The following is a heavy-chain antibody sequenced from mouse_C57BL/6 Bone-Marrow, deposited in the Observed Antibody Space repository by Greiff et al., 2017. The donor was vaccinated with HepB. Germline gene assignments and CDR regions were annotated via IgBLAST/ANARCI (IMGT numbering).Heavy chain of an antibody. V-gene: IGHV10-1*01. CDR2: IRSKSNNYAT. CDR1: GFSFNTYA. CDR3: VRGGDYDGYLAWFAY. J-gene: IGHJ3*01. D-gene: IGHD2-3*01. Sequence: EVQLVESGGGLVQPKGSLKLSCAASGFSFNTYAMNWVRQAPGKGLEWVARIRSKSNNYATYYADSVKDRFTISRDDSESMLYLQMNNLKTEDTAMYYCVRGGDYDGYLAWFAYWGQGTLVTVSA.